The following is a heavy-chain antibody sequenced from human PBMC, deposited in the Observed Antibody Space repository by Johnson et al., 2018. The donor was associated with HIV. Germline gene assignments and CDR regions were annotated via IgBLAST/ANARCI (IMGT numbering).Heavy chain of an antibody. D-gene: IGHD4-17*01. CDR2: MYSDGRT. V-gene: IGHV3-66*01. CDR3: ARAPPDGDYGDTVDI. J-gene: IGHJ3*02. CDR1: GFTISSNY. Sequence: VQLVESGGGLVQPGGSLRLSCAASGFTISSNYMSWVRQAPGKGLEWVSVMYSDGRTFYADSVKGRFTISRDNSKNTLYLQMTSLRAEDTAVYYCARAPPDGDYGDTVDIWGQGTMVSVSS.